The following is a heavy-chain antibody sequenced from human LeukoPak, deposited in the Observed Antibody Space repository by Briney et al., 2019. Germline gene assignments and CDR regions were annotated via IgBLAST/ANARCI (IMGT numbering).Heavy chain of an antibody. CDR2: TNHVGNS. Sequence: KPSETLSLTCTVSGGSISSHYWSWIRQPPGKGLQWIGYTNHVGNSDFNPSLKSRVTISVDTSKNQFSLKLSSVTAADTDVYYCARHYDGRESGSFYEDHWGQGTLVIVSS. CDR1: GGSISSHY. D-gene: IGHD1-26*01. V-gene: IGHV4-59*08. CDR3: ARHYDGRESGSFYEDH. J-gene: IGHJ4*02.